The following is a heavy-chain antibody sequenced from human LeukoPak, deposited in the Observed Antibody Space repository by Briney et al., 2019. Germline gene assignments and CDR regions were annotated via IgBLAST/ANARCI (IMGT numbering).Heavy chain of an antibody. Sequence: ASVKVSCKASGYTFSHYDINWVRQATGQGLEWTGSMNPNSGDTGYAQKFQGRVTMTRNTSISTAYMELSSLRSEDTAVYYCARVDITPTGIKINFDYWGQGILVTVSA. D-gene: IGHD6-13*01. CDR3: ARVDITPTGIKINFDY. CDR2: MNPNSGDT. J-gene: IGHJ4*02. CDR1: GYTFSHYD. V-gene: IGHV1-8*01.